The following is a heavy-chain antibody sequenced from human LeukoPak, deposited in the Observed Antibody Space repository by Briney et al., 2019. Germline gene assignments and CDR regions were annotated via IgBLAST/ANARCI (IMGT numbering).Heavy chain of an antibody. CDR3: AKPYSRAYGLRKYYFDY. Sequence: GGSLRLSCAASGFTFSSYAMSWVRQAPGKGLEWVSAISGSGGSTYYADSVKGRFTISRDNSKNTLYLQMNSLRAEDTAVYYCAKPYSRAYGLRKYYFDYWGQGTLVTVSS. V-gene: IGHV3-23*01. CDR1: GFTFSSYA. J-gene: IGHJ4*02. D-gene: IGHD6-13*01. CDR2: ISGSGGST.